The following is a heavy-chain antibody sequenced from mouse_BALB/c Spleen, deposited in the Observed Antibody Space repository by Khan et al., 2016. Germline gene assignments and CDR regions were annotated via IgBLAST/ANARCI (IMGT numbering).Heavy chain of an antibody. CDR1: GYTFIRYT. D-gene: IGHD2-3*01. V-gene: IGHV1-4*02. CDR3: ARSRDCYYRAMDY. CDR2: INPNSGYT. Sequence: QVQLKQSADELARPGASVKMSCKASGYTFIRYTMHWVKQRPGQGLEWIGYINPNSGYTEYNQKFKDKTTLTADKSSSTVYMQLSSLTSEDSAVYYCARSRDCYYRAMDYWGQGTSVTVSS. J-gene: IGHJ4*01.